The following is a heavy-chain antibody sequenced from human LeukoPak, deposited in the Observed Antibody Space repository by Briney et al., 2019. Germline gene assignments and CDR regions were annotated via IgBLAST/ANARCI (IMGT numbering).Heavy chain of an antibody. V-gene: IGHV1-69*13. CDR3: AILTGYYRDRFDY. D-gene: IGHD3-9*01. CDR2: IIATFGTA. J-gene: IGHJ4*02. CDR1: GYTFTSYG. Sequence: SVKVSCKASGYTFTSYGISWVRQAPGQGLEWMGGIIATFGTANYAQKLQGRVTITADESTSTAYMELSSLRSEDTAVYYCAILTGYYRDRFDYWGQGTLVTVST.